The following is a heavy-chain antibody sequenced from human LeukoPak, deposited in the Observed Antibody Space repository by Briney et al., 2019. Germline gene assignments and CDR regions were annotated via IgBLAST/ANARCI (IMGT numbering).Heavy chain of an antibody. CDR1: GGSFSGYY. J-gene: IGHJ4*02. CDR3: ARSPKKYYYDSSGYPGRY. D-gene: IGHD3-22*01. V-gene: IGHV4-34*01. CDR2: INHSGST. Sequence: SETLSLTCAVYGGSFSGYYWSWIRQPPGKGLEWIGEINHSGSTNYNPSLKSRVTISVDTSKNQFSLKLSSVTAADTAVYYCARSPKKYYYDSSGYPGRYWGQGTLVTVSS.